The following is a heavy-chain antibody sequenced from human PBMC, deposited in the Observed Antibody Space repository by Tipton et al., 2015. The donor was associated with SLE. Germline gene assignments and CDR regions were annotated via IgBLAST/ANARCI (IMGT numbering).Heavy chain of an antibody. CDR2: IRFDGSNE. CDR3: ARARGDLGGSGWYFEL. V-gene: IGHV3-30*02. J-gene: IGHJ2*01. CDR1: GFSFSRFG. D-gene: IGHD1-26*01. Sequence: QVQLVQSGGGVVQPGGSLRLSCAASGFSFSRFGMHWVRQAPGKGLEWVAFIRFDGSNEYYADSVKGRFTLARDDSKNTLYLQMNSLRVEDTAVYYCARARGDLGGSGWYFELWGRGTLVIVSS.